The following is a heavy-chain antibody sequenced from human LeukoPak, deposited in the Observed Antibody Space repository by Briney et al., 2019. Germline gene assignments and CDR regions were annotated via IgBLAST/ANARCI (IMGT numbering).Heavy chain of an antibody. CDR3: ASLVPAAGNSRNWFDP. V-gene: IGHV4-59*12. D-gene: IGHD6-13*01. CDR1: GDSINDYY. Sequence: SETLSLTCAVSGDSINDYYWSWIRQPPGQGLEWIGSISSTGSANYNPSLMTRITISVDTSKNQFSLKLSSVTAADTAVYYCASLVPAAGNSRNWFDPWGQGTLVTVSS. CDR2: ISSTGSA. J-gene: IGHJ5*02.